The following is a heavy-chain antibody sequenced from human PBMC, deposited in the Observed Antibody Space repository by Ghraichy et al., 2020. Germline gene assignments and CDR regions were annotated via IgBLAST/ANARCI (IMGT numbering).Heavy chain of an antibody. CDR2: ISAGGGST. V-gene: IGHV3-23*01. CDR1: GITFSSFG. Sequence: GSLKISCAVSGITFSSFGMTWVRQAPGKGLEWVSDISAGGGSTNYADSVKGRFTISRDNSKSTLYLQLNSLTAEDTAVYYCASRLWDYWGQGTLVTVSS. CDR3: ASRLWDY. J-gene: IGHJ4*02.